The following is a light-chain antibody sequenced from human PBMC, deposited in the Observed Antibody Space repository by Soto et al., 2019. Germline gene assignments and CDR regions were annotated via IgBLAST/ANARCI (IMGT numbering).Light chain of an antibody. CDR3: QEYNAWPPGT. Sequence: EIAMTQSPATLSVSSGEGVTLSCRASQSVKNHLAWYQHKPGQSPRLLIYDASTRATGVPARFSAGGSGTEFTLVISSLQSEDAAVYFCQEYNAWPPGTFGQGTKV. CDR2: DAS. J-gene: IGKJ1*01. CDR1: QSVKNH. V-gene: IGKV3D-15*01.